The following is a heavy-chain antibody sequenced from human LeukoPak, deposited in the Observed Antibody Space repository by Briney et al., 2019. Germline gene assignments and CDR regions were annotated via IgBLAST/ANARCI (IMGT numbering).Heavy chain of an antibody. CDR3: ARDGYSYGYSDY. J-gene: IGHJ4*02. Sequence: GGSLRLSCATSGFIFSHHGMNWVRQAPGKGLEWVSGIRADAVTTYYADSVKGRFTISRDNSKNTLYLQMNSLRTEDTAVYYCARDGYSYGYSDYWGQGTLVTVSS. CDR2: IRADAVTT. V-gene: IGHV3-23*01. D-gene: IGHD5-18*01. CDR1: GFIFSHHG.